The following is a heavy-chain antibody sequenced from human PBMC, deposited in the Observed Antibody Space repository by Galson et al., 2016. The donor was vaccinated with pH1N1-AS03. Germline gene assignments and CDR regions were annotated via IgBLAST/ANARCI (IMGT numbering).Heavy chain of an antibody. Sequence: SVKVSCKASGYIFTGFYVHWVRQAPGQGLEWMGWINPNSGETNYAQKFEAWVTMTRDTSVNTAYMELYGLKSDDTAVYYCAKDPRGPCSSATCATTYYFGMDVWGQGTTVIVSS. D-gene: IGHD2/OR15-2a*01. CDR1: GYIFTGFY. CDR3: AKDPRGPCSSATCATTYYFGMDV. CDR2: INPNSGET. J-gene: IGHJ6*02. V-gene: IGHV1-2*04.